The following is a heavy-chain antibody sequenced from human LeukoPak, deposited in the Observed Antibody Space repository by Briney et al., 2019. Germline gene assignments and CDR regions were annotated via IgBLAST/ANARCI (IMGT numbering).Heavy chain of an antibody. D-gene: IGHD3-3*01. V-gene: IGHV3-66*01. CDR1: GFTVSSNY. Sequence: GGSLRLSCAASGFTVSSNYMSWVRQAPGKGLEWVSVIYSGGSTYYADSVKGRFTISRDNSKNTLYLQMGSLRAEDMAVYYCAREGDFWSGLIDYWGQGTLVTVSS. CDR3: AREGDFWSGLIDY. J-gene: IGHJ4*02. CDR2: IYSGGST.